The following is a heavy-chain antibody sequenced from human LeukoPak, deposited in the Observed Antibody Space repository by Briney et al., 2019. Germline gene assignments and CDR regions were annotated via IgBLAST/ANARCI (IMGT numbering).Heavy chain of an antibody. CDR1: GYTFTGYY. D-gene: IGHD5-18*01. Sequence: GASVKVSCKASGYTFTGYYMHWVRQAPGQVLGWMGWINPNSGGTNYAQKFQGRVTMTRDTSISTAYMELSRLRSDDTAVYYCARGIQLWLPEDAIDIWGQGTMVTVSS. CDR2: INPNSGGT. V-gene: IGHV1-2*02. CDR3: ARGIQLWLPEDAIDI. J-gene: IGHJ3*02.